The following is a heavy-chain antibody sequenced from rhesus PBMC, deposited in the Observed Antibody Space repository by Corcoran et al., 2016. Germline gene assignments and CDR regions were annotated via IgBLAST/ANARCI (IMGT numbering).Heavy chain of an antibody. V-gene: IGHV4S2*01. Sequence: QVQLQESGPGLVKPSETLSLTCAVSGASISSDYWSWVRQAPGKGLEWIGRIYGNNGGTDYNPSLKSRVTISVDASKNQFSLKLNSVTAADTAVFYCARGYWTDYSFDYWGLGVLVTVSS. CDR3: ARGYWTDYSFDY. D-gene: IGHD3-22*01. CDR1: GASISSDY. J-gene: IGHJ4*01. CDR2: IYGNNGGT.